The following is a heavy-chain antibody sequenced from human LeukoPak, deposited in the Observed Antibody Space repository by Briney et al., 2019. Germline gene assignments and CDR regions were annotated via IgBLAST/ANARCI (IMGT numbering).Heavy chain of an antibody. Sequence: ASVKVSCKAYGGTFSSHAISWVRQAPGQGLEWMGGIIPIFGTANYAQKFQGRVTITADESTSTAYMELSSLRSEDTAVYYCARARVIENWFDPWGQGTLVTVSS. CDR2: IIPIFGTA. CDR3: ARARVIENWFDP. D-gene: IGHD3-16*02. V-gene: IGHV1-69*01. CDR1: GGTFSSHA. J-gene: IGHJ5*02.